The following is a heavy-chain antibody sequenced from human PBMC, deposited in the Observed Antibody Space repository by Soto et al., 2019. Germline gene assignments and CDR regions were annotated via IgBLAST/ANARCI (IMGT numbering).Heavy chain of an antibody. CDR2: ISSSSSCI. CDR1: GFTFSSYS. J-gene: IGHJ5*02. CDR3: AKIRPHIVVVVAAGFDP. D-gene: IGHD2-15*01. Sequence: GGSLRLSCAASGFTFSSYSMNWVRQAPGKGLEWVSSISSSSSCIYYADSVKGRFTISRDNSKNTLYLQMNSLRAEDTAVYYCAKIRPHIVVVVAAGFDPWGQGTLVTVSS. V-gene: IGHV3-21*04.